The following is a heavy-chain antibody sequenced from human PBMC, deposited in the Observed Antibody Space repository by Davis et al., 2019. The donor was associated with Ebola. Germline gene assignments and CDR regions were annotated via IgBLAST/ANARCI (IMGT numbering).Heavy chain of an antibody. V-gene: IGHV1-2*04. CDR2: INPNSGGT. J-gene: IGHJ6*02. D-gene: IGHD6-6*01. Sequence: ASVKVSCKASGYIFSNYDINWVRQASGQGLEWMGWINPNSGGTNYAQKFQGWVTMTRDTSISTAYMELRSLRSDDTAVYYCARDSKYSRPRYYYGMDVWGQGTTVTVSS. CDR3: ARDSKYSRPRYYYGMDV. CDR1: GYIFSNYD.